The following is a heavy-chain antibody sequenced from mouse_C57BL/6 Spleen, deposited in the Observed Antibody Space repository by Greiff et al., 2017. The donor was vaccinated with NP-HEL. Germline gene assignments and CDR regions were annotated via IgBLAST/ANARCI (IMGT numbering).Heavy chain of an antibody. CDR3: ARRDDGALDY. Sequence: QVQLQQSGAELVRPGTSVKLSCKASGYAFTNYLIEWVKQRPGQGLEWIGVINPGSGGTNYNEKFKGKATLTADKSSSTAYMQLSSLTSEDSAVYFCARRDDGALDYWGQGTTLTVSS. CDR2: INPGSGGT. CDR1: GYAFTNYL. V-gene: IGHV1-54*01. D-gene: IGHD2-3*01. J-gene: IGHJ2*01.